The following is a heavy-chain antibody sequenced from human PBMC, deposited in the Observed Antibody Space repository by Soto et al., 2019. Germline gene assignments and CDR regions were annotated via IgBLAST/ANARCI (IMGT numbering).Heavy chain of an antibody. J-gene: IGHJ4*02. CDR2: IYYSGST. CDR3: ARHNYGSGSTYFDY. Sequence: PSETLSLTCTVSGGSISSYYWSWIRQPPGKGLEWIGYIYYSGSTNYNPSLKSRVTISVDTSKNKFSLKLNSMTAADTAVYYCARHNYGSGSTYFDYWGRGTLVTVSS. D-gene: IGHD3-10*01. V-gene: IGHV4-59*08. CDR1: GGSISSYY.